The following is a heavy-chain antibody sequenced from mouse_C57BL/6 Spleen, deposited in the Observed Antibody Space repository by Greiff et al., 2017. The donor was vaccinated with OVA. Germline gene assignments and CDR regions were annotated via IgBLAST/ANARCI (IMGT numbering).Heavy chain of an antibody. CDR2: IYPGYGDT. CDR3: ARYSAGTRYYFDY. J-gene: IGHJ2*01. Sequence: VKLVESGAELVKPGASVKISCKASGYAFSSYWMNWVKQRPGKGLEWIGQIYPGYGDTNYNGKFKGKATLTADKSSSTAYMQLSSLTSEDSAVYDCARYSAGTRYYFDYWGQGTTLTVSS. D-gene: IGHD4-1*01. CDR1: GYAFSSYW. V-gene: IGHV1-80*01.